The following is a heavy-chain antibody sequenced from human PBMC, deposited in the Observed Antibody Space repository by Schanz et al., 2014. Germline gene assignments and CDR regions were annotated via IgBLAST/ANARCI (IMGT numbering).Heavy chain of an antibody. D-gene: IGHD3-9*01. CDR1: GFTFSNHA. V-gene: IGHV3-23*04. CDR3: AKHVRSLTGNDY. Sequence: EVKLVESGGGLVQPGGSLRLSCAASGFTFSNHALSWVRQAPGKGLEWVSGIGGSGDSTHYADSVKGRFIISRDNSKNTLYLQVNSLRAEDTAVYYCAKHVRSLTGNDYWGQGTLXTVSS. J-gene: IGHJ4*02. CDR2: IGGSGDST.